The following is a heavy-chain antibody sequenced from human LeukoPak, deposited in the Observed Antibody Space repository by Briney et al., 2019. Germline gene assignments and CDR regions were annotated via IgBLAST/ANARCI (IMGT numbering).Heavy chain of an antibody. V-gene: IGHV1-18*01. J-gene: IGHJ5*02. Sequence: GASVKVSCKASGYTFTSYGISWVRQAPGQGLEWMGWISAYNGNTNYAQKLQGRVTMTTDTSTSTAYMELRSLRSDDTAVYYCAREPIAAAGSVDWFDPWGQGTLVTVSS. CDR2: ISAYNGNT. D-gene: IGHD6-13*01. CDR1: GYTFTSYG. CDR3: AREPIAAAGSVDWFDP.